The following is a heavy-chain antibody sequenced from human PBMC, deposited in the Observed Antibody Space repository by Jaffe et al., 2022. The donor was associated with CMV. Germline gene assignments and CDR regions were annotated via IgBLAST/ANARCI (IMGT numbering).Heavy chain of an antibody. J-gene: IGHJ4*02. CDR1: GGSISSYY. V-gene: IGHV4-4*07. CDR3: ARARVRYSSGWYEVYYFDY. D-gene: IGHD6-19*01. CDR2: IYTSGST. Sequence: QVQLQESGPGLVKPSETLSLTCTVSGGSISSYYWSWIRQPAGKGLEWIGRIYTSGSTNYNPSLKSRVTMSVDTSKNQFSLKLSSVTAADTAVYYCARARVRYSSGWYEVYYFDYWGQGTLVTVSS.